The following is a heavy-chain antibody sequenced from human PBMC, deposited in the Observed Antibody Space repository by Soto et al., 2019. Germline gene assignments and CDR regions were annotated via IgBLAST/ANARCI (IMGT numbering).Heavy chain of an antibody. Sequence: EVQVVESGGGLVQPGGSLTLSCEVSGFSFKTYWMSWVRQAPGKGLEWLANMNEDANTKYYVDSVKGRFTILGDSARKSLFLKKASLRAEDTAVYFCAAYNTSRHAAFDIWGRGTLVTVSS. CDR1: GFSFKTYW. CDR3: AAYNTSRHAAFDI. V-gene: IGHV3-7*01. CDR2: MNEDANTK. D-gene: IGHD1-20*01. J-gene: IGHJ3*02.